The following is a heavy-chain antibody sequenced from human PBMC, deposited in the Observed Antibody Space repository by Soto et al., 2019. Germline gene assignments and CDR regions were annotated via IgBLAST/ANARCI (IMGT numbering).Heavy chain of an antibody. Sequence: GGSLRLSCAASGFTFSSYGMHWVRQAPGKGLERVAVIWYDGSNKYYADSVKGRFTISRDNSKNTLYLQMNSLRAEDTAVYYCARAIGGWYPYYYYYGMDVWGQGTTVTVSS. J-gene: IGHJ6*02. V-gene: IGHV3-33*08. D-gene: IGHD6-19*01. CDR3: ARAIGGWYPYYYYYGMDV. CDR2: IWYDGSNK. CDR1: GFTFSSYG.